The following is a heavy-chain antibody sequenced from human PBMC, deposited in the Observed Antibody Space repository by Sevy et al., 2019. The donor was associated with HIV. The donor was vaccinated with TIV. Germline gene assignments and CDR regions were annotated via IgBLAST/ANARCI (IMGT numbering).Heavy chain of an antibody. J-gene: IGHJ4*02. CDR2: ISGSGGSGDKT. CDR3: ARKYDSSGYFDY. CDR1: GFTFTSYA. V-gene: IGHV3-23*01. Sequence: GGSLRLSCAASGFTFTSYAMNWVRQAPGKGLEWVSGISGSGGSGDKTNYADSVKGRFTISRDDSKNSLYLQLNSLRAEDTAIYYCARKYDSSGYFDYWGQGTLVTVSS. D-gene: IGHD3-22*01.